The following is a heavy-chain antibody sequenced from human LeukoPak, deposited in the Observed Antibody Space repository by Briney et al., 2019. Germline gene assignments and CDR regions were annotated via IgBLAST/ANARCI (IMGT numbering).Heavy chain of an antibody. CDR1: GFTFSSYS. V-gene: IGHV3-21*01. D-gene: IGHD4-17*01. Sequence: PGGSLRLSCAASGFTFSSYSMNWVRQAPGKGLEWVSSISSSSSCIYYADSVKGRFTISRDNAKNSLYLQMNSLRAEDTAVYYCARDSTVTTYTFDYWGQGTLVTVSS. CDR3: ARDSTVTTYTFDY. CDR2: ISSSSSCI. J-gene: IGHJ4*02.